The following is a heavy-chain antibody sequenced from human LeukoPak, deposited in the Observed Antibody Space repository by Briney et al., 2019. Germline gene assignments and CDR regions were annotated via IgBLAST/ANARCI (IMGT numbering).Heavy chain of an antibody. CDR1: GXSFSGYY. CDR3: ASGVRAFDI. V-gene: IGHV4-34*01. J-gene: IGHJ3*02. CDR2: INHSGST. Sequence: SETLSLTCAVYGXSFSGYYWSWIRQPPGKGLEWIGEINHSGSTNYNPSLKSRVTISVDTSKNQFSLKLSSVTAADTAVYYCASGVRAFDIWGQGTMVTVSS.